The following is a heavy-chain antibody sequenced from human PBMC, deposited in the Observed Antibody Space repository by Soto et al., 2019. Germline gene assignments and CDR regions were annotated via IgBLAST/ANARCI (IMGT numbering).Heavy chain of an antibody. V-gene: IGHV3-72*01. Sequence: EVQLVESGGGLVQPGGSLRLSCVASGFTLSDHYMDWVRQAPGKGLEWVGRTRNKPNSYTTEYAASVKGRFTISRDDSEKSLYLQMNSLKTEETAVYYCCRGAGEHQKLMSYYYGLDVWGLGTTVTVYS. J-gene: IGHJ6*02. CDR2: TRNKPNSYTT. D-gene: IGHD7-27*01. CDR1: GFTLSDHY. CDR3: CRGAGEHQKLMSYYYGLDV.